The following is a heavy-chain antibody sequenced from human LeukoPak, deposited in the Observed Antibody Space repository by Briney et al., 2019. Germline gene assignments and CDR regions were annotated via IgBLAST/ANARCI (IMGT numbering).Heavy chain of an antibody. J-gene: IGHJ4*02. CDR1: GFTFDDYA. V-gene: IGHV3-9*01. Sequence: PGGSLRLSCAASGFTFDDYAMHWVRQAPGKGLEWVSGISWNSGSIGYADSVKGRFTISRDNAKNSLYLQMNSLRAEDTAVYYCAMGSLSPGFDYWGQGTLVTVSS. CDR3: AMGSLSPGFDY. D-gene: IGHD3-10*01. CDR2: ISWNSGSI.